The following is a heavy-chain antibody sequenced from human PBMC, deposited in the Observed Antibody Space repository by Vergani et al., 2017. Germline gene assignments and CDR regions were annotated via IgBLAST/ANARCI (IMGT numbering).Heavy chain of an antibody. J-gene: IGHJ5*02. V-gene: IGHV2-26*01. CDR2: IFSTDEK. CDR3: ARLSKHCGDCVGDSRFDP. Sequence: QVTLQESGPVLVKPTETLTLTCTVSGFSLSNARMGVSWIRQPPGKALEWLAHIFSTDEKSYSTSLKSRLTISKDTSKSQVVLTMTNMDPVDTATYYCARLSKHCGDCVGDSRFDPWGQGTLVTVSS. CDR1: GFSLSNARMG. D-gene: IGHD4-17*01.